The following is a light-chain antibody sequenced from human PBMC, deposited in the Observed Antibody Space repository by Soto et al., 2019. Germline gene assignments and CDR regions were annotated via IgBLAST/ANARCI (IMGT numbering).Light chain of an antibody. V-gene: IGKV3-20*01. CDR1: QRLTSSY. Sequence: EIVLTQSPGTLSLSPGERVTLSCRASQRLTSSYLAWFQQKPGQAPRLLIYGVSSRATGIPDRFSGSGSGTDFTLTITRLEPEDFAVYYCQQSVGSRTFGQGTKVEIK. CDR3: QQSVGSRT. J-gene: IGKJ1*01. CDR2: GVS.